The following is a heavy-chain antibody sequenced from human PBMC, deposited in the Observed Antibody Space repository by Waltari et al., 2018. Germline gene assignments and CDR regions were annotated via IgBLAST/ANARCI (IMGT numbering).Heavy chain of an antibody. J-gene: IGHJ4*02. CDR1: GGSISSGGYY. V-gene: IGHV4-31*01. CDR2: IYYSGST. D-gene: IGHD2-2*01. CDR3: ARECCSSTSCYLDY. Sequence: QVQLQESGPGLVKPSQTLSLTCTVSGGSISSGGYYWSWIRQHPGKGPEWIGYIYYSGSTYYNPSLKSLVTISVDTSKNQFSLKLSSVTAADTAVYYCARECCSSTSCYLDYWGQGTLVTVSS.